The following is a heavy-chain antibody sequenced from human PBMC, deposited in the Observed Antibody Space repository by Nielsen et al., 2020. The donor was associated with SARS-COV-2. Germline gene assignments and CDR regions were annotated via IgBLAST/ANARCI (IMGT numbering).Heavy chain of an antibody. CDR1: GASISSLCYF. CDR3: ARESSGYDHYNYGMDV. J-gene: IGHJ6*02. Sequence: SETLSLTCTVSGASISSLCYFWIWIRQHPGKVLVWIGYIYFTGRTSYNLSLKSRVSMSVDTSKNQFSLDLKSVTAADTGAYYCARESSGYDHYNYGMDVWGQGTTVTVSS. V-gene: IGHV4-31*03. CDR2: IYFTGRT. D-gene: IGHD5-12*01.